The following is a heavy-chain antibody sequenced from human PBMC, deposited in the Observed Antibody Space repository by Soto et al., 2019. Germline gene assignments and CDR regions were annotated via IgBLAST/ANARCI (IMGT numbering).Heavy chain of an antibody. V-gene: IGHV4-4*07. J-gene: IGHJ5*02. CDR2: IHSSGST. D-gene: IGHD6-13*01. Sequence: SETMPLTCPDGGASLDRYPWHLIRPTAGKALEWIGHIHSSGSTNYHPSLKSRVTMSVDTSKNQFSLRLMSLTAADTAVYYCARDQGVAAAGITWFDPWGQGNRVTVPA. CDR1: GASLDRYP. CDR3: ARDQGVAAAGITWFDP.